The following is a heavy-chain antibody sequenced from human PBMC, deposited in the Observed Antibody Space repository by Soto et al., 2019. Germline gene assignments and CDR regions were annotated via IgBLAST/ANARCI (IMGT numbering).Heavy chain of an antibody. J-gene: IGHJ4*02. CDR2: IPHSGKS. CDR1: GDSISPSY. Sequence: SETGSLTCAVSGDSISPSYWTWIRQSPGKGLEGIGCIPHSGKSNYSPSLRSRVTMSVDRSRNQFSLKLSSVTAADTAVYYCASQTSGLWLYWGQGTLVT. D-gene: IGHD3-10*01. CDR3: ASQTSGLWLY. V-gene: IGHV4-59*12.